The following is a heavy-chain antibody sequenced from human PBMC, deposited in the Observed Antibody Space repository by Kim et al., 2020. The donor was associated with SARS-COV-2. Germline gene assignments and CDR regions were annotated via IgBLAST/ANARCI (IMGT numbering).Heavy chain of an antibody. CDR3: AREYYYGSGSSDFDY. J-gene: IGHJ4*02. Sequence: ASVKVSCKASGYTFTTYAMNWVRQAPGQGLEWMGWINTNTGNPTYAQGFPGRFVFSLDTSVSTAYLQISSLKAEDTAAYYCAREYYYGSGSSDFDYWGQGTLVTVSS. D-gene: IGHD3-10*01. CDR1: GYTFTTYA. V-gene: IGHV7-4-1*02. CDR2: INTNTGNP.